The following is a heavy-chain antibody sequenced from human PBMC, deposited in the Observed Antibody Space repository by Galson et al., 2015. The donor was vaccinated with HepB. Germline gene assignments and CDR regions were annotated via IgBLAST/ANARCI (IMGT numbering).Heavy chain of an antibody. J-gene: IGHJ2*01. D-gene: IGHD3-22*01. CDR3: ARPDSSGYYSVSHWYFDL. V-gene: IGHV3-33*01. CDR2: IWYDGSNK. Sequence: SLRLSCAASGFTFSSYGMHWVRQAPGKGLEWVAVIWYDGSNKYYADSVKGRFAISRDNSKNTLYLQMNSLRAEDTAVYYCARPDSSGYYSVSHWYFDLWGRGTLVTVSS. CDR1: GFTFSSYG.